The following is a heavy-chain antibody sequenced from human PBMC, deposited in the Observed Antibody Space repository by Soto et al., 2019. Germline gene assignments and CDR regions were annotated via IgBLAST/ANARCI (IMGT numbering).Heavy chain of an antibody. D-gene: IGHD2-2*01. CDR3: AREGGNIVVVPAARRYGMDV. CDR2: IYSGGST. CDR1: GFTVSSNY. V-gene: IGHV3-53*01. Sequence: EVQLVESGGGLIQPGGSLRLSCAASGFTVSSNYMSWVRQAPGKGLEWVSVIYSGGSTYYADSVKGRFTISRDNSKNTLYLQMNSLRAEDTAVYYCAREGGNIVVVPAARRYGMDVWGQGTTVTVSS. J-gene: IGHJ6*02.